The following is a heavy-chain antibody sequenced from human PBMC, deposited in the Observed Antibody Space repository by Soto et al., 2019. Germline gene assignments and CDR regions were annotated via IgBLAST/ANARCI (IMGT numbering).Heavy chain of an antibody. D-gene: IGHD3-10*01. V-gene: IGHV3-33*01. CDR2: IWHDGTRK. J-gene: IGHJ6*02. CDR3: ARDRSSSYSYAMDL. CDR1: DFAFRLHG. Sequence: QVHLVESGGGVVQPGGSLTLSRSVSDFAFRLHGIHWVRHTPGKGLEWVAMIWHDGTRKYFRDSVRGRFTISRDSAKNKVYLQMNNLRGDDSALYFCARDRSSSYSYAMDLWGQGTTVTVSS.